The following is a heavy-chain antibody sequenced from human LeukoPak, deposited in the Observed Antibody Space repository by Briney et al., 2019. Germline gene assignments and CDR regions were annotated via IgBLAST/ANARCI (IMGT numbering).Heavy chain of an antibody. Sequence: GGSLRLSCAASGFTVSSNYMSWVRQAPGKGLEWVSVIYSGGSTYYADSVKGRFTISRDNSKNTLYLQMNSLRAEDTAVYYCARDGAYYYGSGSSYNGLDYWGQGNLVTVSS. CDR1: GFTVSSNY. J-gene: IGHJ4*02. V-gene: IGHV3-53*01. D-gene: IGHD3-10*01. CDR3: ARDGAYYYGSGSSYNGLDY. CDR2: IYSGGST.